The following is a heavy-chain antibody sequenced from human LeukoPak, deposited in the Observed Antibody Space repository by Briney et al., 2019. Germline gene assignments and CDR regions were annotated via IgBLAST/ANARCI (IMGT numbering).Heavy chain of an antibody. CDR2: IYYSGST. V-gene: IGHV4-59*01. CDR1: GGSISSYY. D-gene: IGHD2/OR15-2a*01. Sequence: SETLSLTCTVSGGSISSYYWSWIRQPPGKGLEWIGYIYYSGSTNYNPSLKSRVTISVDTSKNQFSLKLSSVTADTAVYYCARGPYYADTPGAFDIWGQGTMVTVSS. CDR3: ARGPYYADTPGAFDI. J-gene: IGHJ3*02.